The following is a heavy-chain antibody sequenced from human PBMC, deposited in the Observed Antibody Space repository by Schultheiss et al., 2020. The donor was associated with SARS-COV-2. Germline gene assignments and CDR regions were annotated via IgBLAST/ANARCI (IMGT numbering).Heavy chain of an antibody. D-gene: IGHD1-26*01. J-gene: IGHJ4*02. CDR1: GFTFSSYG. CDR2: IWYDGSNK. CDR3: AKCMSELATSFDY. Sequence: GGSLRLSCAASGFTFSSYGMHWVRQAPGKGLEWVAVIWYDGSNKYYADSVKGRFTISRDNSKNTLYLQMNSLRAEDTAVYYCAKCMSELATSFDYWGQGTLVTVSS. V-gene: IGHV3-33*06.